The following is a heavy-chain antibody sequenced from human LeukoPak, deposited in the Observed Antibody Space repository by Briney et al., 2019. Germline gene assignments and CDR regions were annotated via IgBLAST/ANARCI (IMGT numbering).Heavy chain of an antibody. CDR1: GGSISSDY. J-gene: IGHJ5*02. Sequence: SETLSLTCTVSGGSISSDYWSWIRQAPGKGLEWIGYMYYSGSTNYNPSLKSRVTISVDTSKNQFSLKLSSVTAADTAVYYCARLIGDIAVSGTSWFDPWGQGTLVTVSS. D-gene: IGHD6-19*01. CDR3: ARLIGDIAVSGTSWFDP. V-gene: IGHV4-59*01. CDR2: MYYSGST.